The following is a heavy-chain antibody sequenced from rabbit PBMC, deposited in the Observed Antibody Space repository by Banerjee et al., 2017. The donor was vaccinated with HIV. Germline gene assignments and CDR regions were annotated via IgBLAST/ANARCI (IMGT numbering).Heavy chain of an antibody. J-gene: IGHJ4*01. V-gene: IGHV1S40*01. CDR1: GFDINSYH. CDR2: IAAGANGNT. D-gene: IGHD1-1*01. Sequence: PLEESGGGLVTPGASLTLTCTASGFDINSYHMSWVRQAPGKGLEWIACIAAGANGNTYYASWAKGRFTISKTSSTTVTLQMTSLTAADTATYFCTREITTTSAHWEWGPGTLVTVS. CDR3: TREITTTSAHWE.